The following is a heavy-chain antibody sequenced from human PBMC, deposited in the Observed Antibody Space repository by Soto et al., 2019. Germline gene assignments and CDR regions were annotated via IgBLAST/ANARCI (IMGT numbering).Heavy chain of an antibody. CDR2: ISYDGSNK. CDR1: GLTFSSYG. Sequence: QVQLVESGGGVVQPGRSLRLSCAASGLTFSSYGMHWVRQAPGKGLEWVAVISYDGSNKYYADSVKGRFTISRDNSKNTRYLQMNSLRAEDTAVYYCAKDRDGDYYFDYWGQGTLVTVSS. J-gene: IGHJ4*02. V-gene: IGHV3-30*18. D-gene: IGHD4-17*01. CDR3: AKDRDGDYYFDY.